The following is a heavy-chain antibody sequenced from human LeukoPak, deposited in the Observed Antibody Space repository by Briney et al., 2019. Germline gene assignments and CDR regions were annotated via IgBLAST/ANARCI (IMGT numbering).Heavy chain of an antibody. CDR3: AKKTRETTVANCFDP. D-gene: IGHD4-17*01. V-gene: IGHV4-34*01. J-gene: IGHJ5*02. CDR2: INHSGST. Sequence: SETLSLTCAVYGGSFSGYYWSWIRQPPGKGLEWVGEINHSGSTNYNPSLKSRVTISVDTSKNQFSLKLSSVTAADSAVYYCAKKTRETTVANCFDPWGQGTLVTVSS. CDR1: GGSFSGYY.